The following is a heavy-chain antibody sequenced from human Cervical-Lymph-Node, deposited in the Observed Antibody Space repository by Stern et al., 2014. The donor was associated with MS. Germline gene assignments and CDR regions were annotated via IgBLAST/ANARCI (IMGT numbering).Heavy chain of an antibody. CDR3: ARHAAVAYLPFDF. CDR1: GGSITNYY. Sequence: QVQLVESGPGLVKPSETLSLTCTVSGGSITNYYWSWIRQSPGKGLEWIGYIYYTGSTNSNPSLKSRVTISVETSKNQFVLKLNPVTAADTAVYFCARHAAVAYLPFDFWGQGTLVTVSS. CDR2: IYYTGST. D-gene: IGHD6-19*01. V-gene: IGHV4-59*08. J-gene: IGHJ4*02.